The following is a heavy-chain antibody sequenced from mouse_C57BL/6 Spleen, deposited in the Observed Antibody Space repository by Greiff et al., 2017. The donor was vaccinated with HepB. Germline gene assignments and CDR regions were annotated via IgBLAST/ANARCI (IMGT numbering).Heavy chain of an antibody. CDR2: IWGDGST. Sequence: QVQLQQSGPGLVAPSQSLSITCTVSGFSLTSYGVSWVRQPPGKGLEWLGVIWGDGSTNYHSALISRLSISKDNSKSQVFLKLNSLQTDDTATYYCAKAPNYYGSSWDYYAMDYWGQGTSVTVSS. V-gene: IGHV2-3*01. CDR1: GFSLTSYG. CDR3: AKAPNYYGSSWDYYAMDY. D-gene: IGHD1-1*01. J-gene: IGHJ4*01.